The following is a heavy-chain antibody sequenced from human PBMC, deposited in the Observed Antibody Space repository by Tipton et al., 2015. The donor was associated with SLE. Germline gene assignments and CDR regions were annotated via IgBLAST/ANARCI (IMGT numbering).Heavy chain of an antibody. D-gene: IGHD5-18*01. CDR1: GDSVSSNSAA. Sequence: PGLVKLSQTLSLTCAISGDSVSSNSAAWNWIRQSPSRGLEWLGRTYYRSKWYNDYAVSVKSRITINPDTSKNQFSLKLSSVTAADTAVYYCARDGWIQLWSAFDIWGQGTMVTVSS. CDR3: ARDGWIQLWSAFDI. J-gene: IGHJ3*02. CDR2: TYYRSKWYN. V-gene: IGHV6-1*01.